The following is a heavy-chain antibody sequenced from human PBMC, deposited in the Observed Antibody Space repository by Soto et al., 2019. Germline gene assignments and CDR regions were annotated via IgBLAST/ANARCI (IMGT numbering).Heavy chain of an antibody. CDR2: INHSGST. Sequence: QVQLQQWGAGLLKPSETLSLTCAVYGGSFSGYYWSWIRQPPGKGLEWIGEINHSGSTNYNPSLTSQVTISVDTSKNQFSLKLSSVTAGDTAVYYCAREGYYYGSGSYYSVWGQGTTVTVSS. J-gene: IGHJ6*02. V-gene: IGHV4-34*01. D-gene: IGHD3-10*01. CDR1: GGSFSGYY. CDR3: AREGYYYGSGSYYSV.